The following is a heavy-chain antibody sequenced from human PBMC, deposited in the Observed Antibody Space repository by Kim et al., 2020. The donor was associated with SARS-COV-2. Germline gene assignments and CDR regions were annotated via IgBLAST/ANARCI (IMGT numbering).Heavy chain of an antibody. Sequence: GGSLRLSCAASGFTFSSYAMHWVRQAPGKGLEWVAVISYDGSNKYYADSVKGRFTISRDNSKNTLYLQMNSLRSEDTAVYYCARDYLGYCSSTSCYTTYFDYWGQGTLVTVSS. CDR1: GFTFSSYA. CDR3: ARDYLGYCSSTSCYTTYFDY. D-gene: IGHD2-2*02. V-gene: IGHV3-30-3*01. J-gene: IGHJ4*02. CDR2: ISYDGSNK.